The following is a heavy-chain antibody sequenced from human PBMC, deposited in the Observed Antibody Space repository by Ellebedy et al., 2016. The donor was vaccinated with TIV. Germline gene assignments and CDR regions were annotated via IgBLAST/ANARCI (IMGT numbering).Heavy chain of an antibody. J-gene: IGHJ4*02. CDR1: GFTFSAYG. CDR3: AGLWFGDSPRDNSDY. CDR2: IRYDGSNK. D-gene: IGHD3-10*01. Sequence: GESLKISCAASGFTFSAYGMHWVRQAPGKGLEWVTYIRYDGSNKYYADSVKGRFTISRDNSKNTLFLDMNSLRAEDTAIYYCAGLWFGDSPRDNSDYWGRGTLVTVSS. V-gene: IGHV3-30*02.